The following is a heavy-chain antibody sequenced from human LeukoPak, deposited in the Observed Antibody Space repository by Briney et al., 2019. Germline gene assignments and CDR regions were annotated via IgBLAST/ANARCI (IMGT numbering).Heavy chain of an antibody. CDR1: GYTFTGYY. CDR2: INRKSGGT. D-gene: IGHD2-21*01. V-gene: IGHV1-2*05. Sequence: ASVKVSCKASGYTFTGYYMHWVRQGPGEGVEWMGRINRKSGGTNYAQKFQGRGTMTRDTDKRTAYMEMSRLRYEDTGVYYCARHPGYSLDYRGQGTLRTLS. CDR3: ARHPGYSLDY. J-gene: IGHJ4*02.